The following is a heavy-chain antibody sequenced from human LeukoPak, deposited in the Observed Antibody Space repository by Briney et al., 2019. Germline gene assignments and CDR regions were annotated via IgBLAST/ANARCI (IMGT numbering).Heavy chain of an antibody. CDR3: ARSEELGVHGFDY. J-gene: IGHJ4*02. CDR1: GYTFTSYW. Sequence: GESLKISCKGSGYTFTSYWISWVRQMPGKGLEWMGRIDPRDSSTDYSPSFQGHVTVSADKSTSTAYLQWSSLKASDTAIYYCARSEELGVHGFDYWGQGTLVTVSS. CDR2: IDPRDSST. D-gene: IGHD7-27*01. V-gene: IGHV5-10-1*01.